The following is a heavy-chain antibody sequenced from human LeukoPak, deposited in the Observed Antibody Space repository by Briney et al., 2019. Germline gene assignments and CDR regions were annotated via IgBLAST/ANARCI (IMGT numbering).Heavy chain of an antibody. CDR1: GFPFSSYW. J-gene: IGHJ4*02. D-gene: IGHD3-9*01. Sequence: GGSLRLSCAASGFPFSSYWMHWVRQAPGKGLVWVSRIATDGSSTTYADSVRGRFTISRDNAKNTLYLQMNSLRAEDTAVYYCARTVSAYFFDYWGQGTLVTVSS. V-gene: IGHV3-74*01. CDR2: IATDGSST. CDR3: ARTVSAYFFDY.